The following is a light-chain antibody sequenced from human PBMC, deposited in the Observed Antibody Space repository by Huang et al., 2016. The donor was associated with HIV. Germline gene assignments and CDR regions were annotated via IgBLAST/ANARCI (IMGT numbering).Light chain of an antibody. CDR3: QQYYSSPQT. J-gene: IGKJ1*01. V-gene: IGKV4-1*01. CDR2: CAS. CDR1: QSVYSSSTSKDY. Sequence: DIIMTQSPDSLAVSLGERATLNCRSSQSVYSSSTSKDYMAWFQQKPVQPPRLLLFCASTREAGVPDRFSGSGSGTHFTLTIANLEAEDAAIYYCQQYYSSPQTFGQGTRVEVK.